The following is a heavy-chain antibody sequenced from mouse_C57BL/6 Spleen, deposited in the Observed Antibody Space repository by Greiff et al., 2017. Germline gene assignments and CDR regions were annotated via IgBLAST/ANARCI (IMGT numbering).Heavy chain of an antibody. CDR2: ISYSGST. D-gene: IGHD2-4*01. Sequence: EVQVVESGPGMVKPSQSLSLTCTVTGYTITSGYDWHWIRHFPGNKLEWMGYISYSGSTNYNPSLKSRISITHDTSKNHFFLKLNSVTTEDTATYYCARGGLYYDYDEWFAYWGQGTLVTVSA. CDR1: GYTITSGYD. J-gene: IGHJ3*01. V-gene: IGHV3-1*01. CDR3: ARGGLYYDYDEWFAY.